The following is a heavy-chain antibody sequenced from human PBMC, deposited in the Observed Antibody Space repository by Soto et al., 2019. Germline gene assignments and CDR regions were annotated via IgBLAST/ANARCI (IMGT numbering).Heavy chain of an antibody. J-gene: IGHJ4*02. V-gene: IGHV4-34*01. Sequence: QVQLQQWGAGLLKPSETLSLTCAVYGGSCSGYYWSWIRQPPGKGLEWIGEINHRGSTNYNPSLKSRVTISVDTSKNQFSLKLSSVTAADTAVYYCARGRYAGSPNYWGQGTLVTVSS. CDR1: GGSCSGYY. CDR2: INHRGST. CDR3: ARGRYAGSPNY. D-gene: IGHD1-1*01.